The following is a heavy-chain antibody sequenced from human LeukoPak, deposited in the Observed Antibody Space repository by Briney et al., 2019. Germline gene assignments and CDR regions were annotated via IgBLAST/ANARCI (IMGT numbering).Heavy chain of an antibody. J-gene: IGHJ5*02. CDR1: GYTFTDYY. D-gene: IGHD6-19*01. CDR2: INPNSGGT. V-gene: IGHV1-2*02. Sequence: GASVKVSCRASGYTFTDYYIHWVRQAPGQGLEWMGWINPNSGGTNYAQKIQARVTMTGDTSMSTAYLELNRLRYDDTAVYYCARVKVVAGFHPDNWFDTWGQGTLVTVSS. CDR3: ARVKVVAGFHPDNWFDT.